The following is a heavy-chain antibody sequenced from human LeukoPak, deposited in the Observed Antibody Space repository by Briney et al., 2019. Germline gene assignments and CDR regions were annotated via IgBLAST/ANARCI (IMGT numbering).Heavy chain of an antibody. Sequence: QAGGSLRLSCAASGFTFSSYGMSWVRQAPGKGLEWVSAISGSGGSTYYADSVKGRFTISRDNSKNTLYLQMNSLRAEDTAVYYCAKALYGSGSYYSPLDYWGQGTLVTVSS. CDR3: AKALYGSGSYYSPLDY. V-gene: IGHV3-23*01. CDR2: ISGSGGST. J-gene: IGHJ4*02. D-gene: IGHD3-10*01. CDR1: GFTFSSYG.